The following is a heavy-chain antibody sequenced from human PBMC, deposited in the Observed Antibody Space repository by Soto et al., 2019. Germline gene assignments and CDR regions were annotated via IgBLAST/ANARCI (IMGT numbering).Heavy chain of an antibody. J-gene: IGHJ4*02. CDR2: ISYDGSNK. D-gene: IGHD6-13*01. V-gene: IGHV3-30*18. CDR3: AKDDSSSWSSLDY. CDR1: GFTFSSYG. Sequence: QVQLVESGGGVVQPGRSLRLSCAASGFTFSSYGMHWVRQAPGKGLEWVAVISYDGSNKYYADSVKGRFTISRDNSKNTLYLQMNSLRAEDTAVSYCAKDDSSSWSSLDYWGQGTLVTVSS.